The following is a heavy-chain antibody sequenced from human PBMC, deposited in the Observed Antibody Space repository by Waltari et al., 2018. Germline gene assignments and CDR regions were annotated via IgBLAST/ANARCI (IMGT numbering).Heavy chain of an antibody. V-gene: IGHV4-31*03. CDR2: IYYSGST. Sequence: QVQLQESGPGLVKPSQTLSLTCTVSGGSISSGGYYWSWIRQHPGKGLEWIGYIYYSGSTYYNPSLNSRVTISVDTSKNQCSLKLSAVTAADTAVYYCARGTYCSSTSCSKFDPWGQGTLVTVSS. D-gene: IGHD2-2*01. CDR1: GGSISSGGYY. CDR3: ARGTYCSSTSCSKFDP. J-gene: IGHJ5*02.